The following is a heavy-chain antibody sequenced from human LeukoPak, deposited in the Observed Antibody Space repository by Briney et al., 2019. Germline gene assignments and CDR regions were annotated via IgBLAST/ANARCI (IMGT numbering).Heavy chain of an antibody. Sequence: PSETLSLTCTVSGGSISSSSYYWGWIRQPPGKGLEWIGGIYYSGSTYYNPSLKSRVTISVDTSKNQFSLKLSSVTAADTAVYYCARKRLPAVAGRFDYWGQGTLVTVSS. CDR1: GGSISSSSYY. D-gene: IGHD6-19*01. CDR3: ARKRLPAVAGRFDY. CDR2: IYYSGST. J-gene: IGHJ4*02. V-gene: IGHV4-39*07.